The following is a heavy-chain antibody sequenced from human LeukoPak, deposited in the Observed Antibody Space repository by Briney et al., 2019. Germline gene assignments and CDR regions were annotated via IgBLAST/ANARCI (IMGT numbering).Heavy chain of an antibody. D-gene: IGHD6-13*01. V-gene: IGHV3-30-3*01. CDR3: ATTPSVAATSRGRFVN. CDR2: ISYDGSNK. J-gene: IGHJ4*02. Sequence: GGSLRLSCAASGFTFSSYAMRWVRQAPGKGLEWVAVISYDGSNKYYADSVKGRVTISRDSSKNTLYLQMNSLRAEDTAVYYCATTPSVAATSRGRFVNWGQGTLVTVSS. CDR1: GFTFSSYA.